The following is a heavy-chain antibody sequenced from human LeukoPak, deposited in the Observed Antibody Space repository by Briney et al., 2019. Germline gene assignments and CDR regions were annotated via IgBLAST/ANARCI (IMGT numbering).Heavy chain of an antibody. CDR1: GFSLSTSGMC. Sequence: SGPALVKPTQTLTLTCTFSGFSLSTSGMCVSWIRQPPGKALEWLALIDWDDDKYYSTSLKTRLTISRDTSKNQVVLTMTNMDPVDTATYYCARIRNYDILTGYYHFDYWGQGTLVTVSS. J-gene: IGHJ4*02. D-gene: IGHD3-9*01. CDR3: ARIRNYDILTGYYHFDY. V-gene: IGHV2-70*01. CDR2: IDWDDDK.